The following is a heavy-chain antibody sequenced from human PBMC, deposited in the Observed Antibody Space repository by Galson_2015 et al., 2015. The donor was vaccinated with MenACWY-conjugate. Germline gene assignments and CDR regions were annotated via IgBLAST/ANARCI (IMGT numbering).Heavy chain of an antibody. Sequence: SVKVSCKASGYTFTSYAMHWVRQAPGQRLEWMGWINAGNGNTKYSQKFQGRVTITRDTSASTAYMELSSLRSEDTAVYYCARASSITMVRVPLYGMDVWGQGTTVTVSS. V-gene: IGHV1-3*01. CDR1: GYTFTSYA. D-gene: IGHD3-10*01. CDR2: INAGNGNT. CDR3: ARASSITMVRVPLYGMDV. J-gene: IGHJ6*02.